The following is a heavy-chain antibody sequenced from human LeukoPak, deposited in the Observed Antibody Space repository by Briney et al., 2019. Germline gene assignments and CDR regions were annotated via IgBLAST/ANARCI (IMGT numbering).Heavy chain of an antibody. V-gene: IGHV3-23*01. J-gene: IGHJ4*02. Sequence: PGASLRLSCAASGFIFRNYAMSWVRQAPGKGLEWVSAITGNGDTTYYADSVKGRFTISRDNSKNTLYVEMNTLRAEDTAVYYCAKWGDYDILTGYYVSDFWGQGTLVTVSS. CDR2: ITGNGDTT. D-gene: IGHD3-9*01. CDR1: GFIFRNYA. CDR3: AKWGDYDILTGYYVSDF.